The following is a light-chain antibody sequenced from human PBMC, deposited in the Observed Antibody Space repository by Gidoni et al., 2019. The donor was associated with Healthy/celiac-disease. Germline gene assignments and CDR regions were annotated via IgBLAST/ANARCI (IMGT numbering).Light chain of an antibody. CDR3: QQLNSYPLFT. Sequence: DIQLTQSPSFLSASVGDRVTITSRAGQCISSYLAWYQQKPGKAPKLLIYDASTLQSGVPSRFSGSGSGTEFSLTISSLQPEDFATYYCQQLNSYPLFTFGPGTKVDIK. CDR1: QCISSY. V-gene: IGKV1-9*01. J-gene: IGKJ3*01. CDR2: DAS.